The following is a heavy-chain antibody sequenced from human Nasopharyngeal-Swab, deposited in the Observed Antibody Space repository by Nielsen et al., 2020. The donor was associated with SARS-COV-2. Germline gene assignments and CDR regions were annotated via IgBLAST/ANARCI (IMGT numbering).Heavy chain of an antibody. V-gene: IGHV1-18*01. D-gene: IGHD3-22*01. CDR2: ISAYNGNT. J-gene: IGHJ4*02. CDR1: GYTFTSYG. Sequence: ASVKVSCKASGYTFTSYGIRWVRQAPGQGLEWMGWISAYNGNTNYAQKLQGRVTMTTDTSTSAAYMELRSLRSDDTAVYYCARLPYYYDSSGYLYYFDYWGQGTPVTVSS. CDR3: ARLPYYYDSSGYLYYFDY.